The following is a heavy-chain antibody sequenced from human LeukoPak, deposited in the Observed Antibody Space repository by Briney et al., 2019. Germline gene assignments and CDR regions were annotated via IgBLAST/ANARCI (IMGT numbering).Heavy chain of an antibody. J-gene: IGHJ5*02. CDR3: ARDLNGYLGNWFDP. CDR2: IIPIFGTA. CDR1: GGTFSSYA. D-gene: IGHD1-1*01. Sequence: SVKVSCKASGGTFSSYAISWVQQAPGQGLEWMGGIIPIFGTANYAQKFQGRVTITADESTSTAYMELSSLRSEDTAVYYCARDLNGYLGNWFDPWGQGTLVTVSS. V-gene: IGHV1-69*13.